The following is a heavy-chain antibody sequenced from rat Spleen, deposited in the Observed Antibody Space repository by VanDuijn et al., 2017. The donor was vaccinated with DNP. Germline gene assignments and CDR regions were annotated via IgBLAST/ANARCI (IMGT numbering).Heavy chain of an antibody. D-gene: IGHD1-4*01. Sequence: EVQLVESGGGLVQPGRSLKLSCAASGFTFSDYNMAWVRQAPKKGLEWVATISTNGGGTYYRGSVRGRFTVSRDNAKSSLYLQMDSLRSEDTAAYSCRTDPGGAGAMDAWGKGTSVTVSS. CDR3: RTDPGGAGAMDA. CDR2: ISTNGGGT. CDR1: GFTFSDYN. J-gene: IGHJ4*01. V-gene: IGHV5-20*01.